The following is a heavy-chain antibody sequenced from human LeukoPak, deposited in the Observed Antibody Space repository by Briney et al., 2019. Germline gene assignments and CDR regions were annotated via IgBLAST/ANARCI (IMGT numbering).Heavy chain of an antibody. CDR2: IIPIFGTA. CDR1: GGTFSSYA. Sequence: SVKVSCKASGGTFSSYAISWVRQAPGQGLEWMGGIIPIFGTANYAQKFQGRVTITADKSTSTAYMELSSLRSEDTAVYYCARSTVRRGDLGYWGQGTLVTVSS. V-gene: IGHV1-69*06. CDR3: ARSTVRRGDLGY. J-gene: IGHJ4*02. D-gene: IGHD3-10*01.